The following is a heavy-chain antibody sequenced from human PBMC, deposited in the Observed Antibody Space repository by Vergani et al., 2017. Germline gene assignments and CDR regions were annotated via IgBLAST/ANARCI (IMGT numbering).Heavy chain of an antibody. CDR3: ARFPSSRGGSYRYTATFDY. CDR2: IYSGGST. Sequence: EVQLVESGGGLVQPGRSLRLSCAASGFTVSSNYMSWVRQAPGKGLEWVSVIYSGGSTYYADSVKGRFTISRDNSKNTLYLQMNSLRAEDTAVYYCARFPSSRGGSYRYTATFDYWGQGTLVTVSS. D-gene: IGHD3-16*02. J-gene: IGHJ4*02. V-gene: IGHV3-53*01. CDR1: GFTVSSNY.